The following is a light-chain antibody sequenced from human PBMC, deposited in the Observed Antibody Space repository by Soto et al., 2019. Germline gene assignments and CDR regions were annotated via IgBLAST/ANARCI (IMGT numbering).Light chain of an antibody. J-gene: IGLJ1*01. Sequence: QSALTQPASVSGSPGQSITISCTGTSSDVGGYDYVSWYQQHPGKAPKLMIYDVSSRPSGVSNRFSGSKSGNTASLTISGLQAEDEADYYCSSFTSRFTFVFGTGTKLTVL. CDR1: SSDVGGYDY. CDR2: DVS. V-gene: IGLV2-14*03. CDR3: SSFTSRFTFV.